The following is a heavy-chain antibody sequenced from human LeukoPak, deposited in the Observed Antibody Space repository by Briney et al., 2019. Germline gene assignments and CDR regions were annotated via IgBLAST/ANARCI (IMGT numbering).Heavy chain of an antibody. CDR1: GFTFSSYW. CDR3: ARRGGVIRGVASYYYMDV. J-gene: IGHJ6*03. V-gene: IGHV4-34*01. Sequence: GSLRLSCAASGFTFSSYWMSWVRQPPGKGLEWIGEINHSGSTNYNPSLKSRVTISVDTSKNQFSLKLSSVTAADTAAYYCARRGGVIRGVASYYYMDVWGKGTTVTISS. CDR2: INHSGST. D-gene: IGHD3-10*01.